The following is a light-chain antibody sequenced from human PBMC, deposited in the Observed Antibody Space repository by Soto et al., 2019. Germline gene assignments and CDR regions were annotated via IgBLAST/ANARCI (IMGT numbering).Light chain of an antibody. CDR1: QTISSW. Sequence: DIKMTQSPSTLSGSVGDRVTITCRASQTISSWLAWYQQKPGKAPKLLVYDASTLQSGVASRFSGSGSGTEFTLIISGLQPDDSATYYCQQYTNTNNPWMFGQGTKVDI. J-gene: IGKJ1*01. CDR3: QQYTNTNNPWM. CDR2: DAS. V-gene: IGKV1-5*01.